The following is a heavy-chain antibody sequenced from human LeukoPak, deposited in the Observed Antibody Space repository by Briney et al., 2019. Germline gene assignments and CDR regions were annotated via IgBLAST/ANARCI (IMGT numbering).Heavy chain of an antibody. D-gene: IGHD6-13*01. J-gene: IGHJ4*02. V-gene: IGHV4-38-2*02. CDR3: ARAGGVQQLVRWVY. CDR1: GYSISSGYY. CDR2: IYHSGNT. Sequence: SETLSLTCTVSGYSISSGYYWGWTRQPPGKGLEWIGSIYHSGNTYYNPSLKSRVTISVDTSKNQFSLKLSSVTAADTAVYYCARAGGVQQLVRWVYWGQGTLVTVSS.